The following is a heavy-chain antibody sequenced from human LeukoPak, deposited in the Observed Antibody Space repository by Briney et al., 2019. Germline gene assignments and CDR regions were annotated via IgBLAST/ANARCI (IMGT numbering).Heavy chain of an antibody. Sequence: ASVKVSCKASDYTFTSYGISWVRQAPGQGLEWMGWISGYNGNTKYAQKVQGRVTMTTDTSTSTAYMELSSLRSEDTAVYYCASMATIANFDYWGQGTLVTVSS. CDR1: DYTFTSYG. CDR2: ISGYNGNT. V-gene: IGHV1-18*01. J-gene: IGHJ4*02. D-gene: IGHD5-24*01. CDR3: ASMATIANFDY.